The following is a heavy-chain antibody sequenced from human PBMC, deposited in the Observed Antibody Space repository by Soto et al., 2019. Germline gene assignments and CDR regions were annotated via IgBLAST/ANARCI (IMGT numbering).Heavy chain of an antibody. V-gene: IGHV3-23*01. CDR2: IDPGGGIT. CDR1: GFTFSIHG. CDR3: AKARDSGSYRPFDH. J-gene: IGHJ4*02. D-gene: IGHD3-22*01. Sequence: HPGGSLRLSCAASGFTFSIHGMSWLRQAPGKGLEWVSAIDPGGGITNYVDSVKGRFTMSRDNSKDTLFLQMNGLRAEDTAVYYCAKARDSGSYRPFDHWGPGTLVTVSS.